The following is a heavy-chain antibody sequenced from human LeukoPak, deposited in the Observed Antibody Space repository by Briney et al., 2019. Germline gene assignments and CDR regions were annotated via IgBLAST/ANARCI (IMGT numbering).Heavy chain of an antibody. CDR2: ISSGGSSI. CDR1: GFTFSSYS. CDR3: ARDLGQYYDTSDNWFDP. D-gene: IGHD3-22*01. V-gene: IGHV3-48*01. J-gene: IGHJ5*02. Sequence: GGSLRLSCAASGFTFSSYSMNWVRQAPGKGLEWVSYISSGGSSIYYADSVKGRFTISRDNAKNSLYLQMNSLRAEDTAVYYCARDLGQYYDTSDNWFDPWGQGTLVTVSS.